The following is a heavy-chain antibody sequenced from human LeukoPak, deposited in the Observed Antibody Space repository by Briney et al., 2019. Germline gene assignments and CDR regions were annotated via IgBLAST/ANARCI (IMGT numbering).Heavy chain of an antibody. CDR3: AKDEALYIAAAGPFDY. Sequence: GGSLRLSCAASGFTFSSYAMSWVRQAPGKGLEWVSAISGSGGSTYYADSVKRRFTISRDNSKNTLYLQMNSLRAEDTAVYYCAKDEALYIAAAGPFDYWGQGTLVTVSS. CDR2: ISGSGGST. CDR1: GFTFSSYA. J-gene: IGHJ4*02. V-gene: IGHV3-23*01. D-gene: IGHD6-13*01.